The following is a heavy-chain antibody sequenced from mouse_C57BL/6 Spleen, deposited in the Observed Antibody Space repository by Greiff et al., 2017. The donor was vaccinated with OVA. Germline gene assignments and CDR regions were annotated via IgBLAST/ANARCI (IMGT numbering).Heavy chain of an antibody. D-gene: IGHD2-3*01. CDR2: ISSGGSYT. V-gene: IGHV5-6*01. CDR1: GFTFSSYG. J-gene: IGHJ4*01. Sequence: EVKLVESGGDLVKPGGSLKLSCAASGFTFSSYGMSWVRQTPDKRLEWVATISSGGSYTYYPDSVKGRFTISRDNAKNTLYLQMSSLKSEDTAMYYCARQDDGYPFYARDYWGQGTSVTVSS. CDR3: ARQDDGYPFYARDY.